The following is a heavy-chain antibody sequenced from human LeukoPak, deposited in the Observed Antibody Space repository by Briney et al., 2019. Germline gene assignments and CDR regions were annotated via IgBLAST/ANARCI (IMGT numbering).Heavy chain of an antibody. CDR1: GFPFTVYW. CDR3: ARIGYSSSSFDF. J-gene: IGHJ4*02. CDR2: ISPDERTT. D-gene: IGHD6-6*01. V-gene: IGHV3-7*01. Sequence: GGALRLSCATPGFPFTVYWTSWVRQTPGKGLEWVANISPDERTTYYMESLKGRFTISRDKAKNSMFLQMDSLRVENTAVYYCARIGYSSSSFDFWGQGTPVTVSS.